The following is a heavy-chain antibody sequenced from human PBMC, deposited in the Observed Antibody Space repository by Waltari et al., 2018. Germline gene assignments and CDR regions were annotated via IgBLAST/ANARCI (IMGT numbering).Heavy chain of an antibody. J-gene: IGHJ1*01. V-gene: IGHV4-59*01. CDR2: IYYSGST. D-gene: IGHD4-4*01. CDR1: GGSISSYY. CDR3: ARGVTPAEYFQH. Sequence: QVQLQESGPGLVKPSETLSLTCTVSGGSISSYYWSWIRQPPGKGLEWIGYIYYSGSTNYNPSLKSRVTISVDTSKNQFSLKLSSVTAADTAGYYCARGVTPAEYFQHWGQGTLVTVSS.